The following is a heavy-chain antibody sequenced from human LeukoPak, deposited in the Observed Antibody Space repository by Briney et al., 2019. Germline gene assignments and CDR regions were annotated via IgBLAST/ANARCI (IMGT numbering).Heavy chain of an antibody. CDR2: INGDGTRT. V-gene: IGHV3-74*01. CDR1: GFTLSPHW. J-gene: IGHJ4*02. CDR3: ARAKPLYNGGLDY. D-gene: IGHD2-8*01. Sequence: GGSLRLSCAASGFTLSPHWMSWVRQAPGQGLQWVSRINGDGTRTGYADSVKGLFTISRDNAKNMVYLQMNSLRAEDTAVYYCARAKPLYNGGLDYWGQGTLVTVSS.